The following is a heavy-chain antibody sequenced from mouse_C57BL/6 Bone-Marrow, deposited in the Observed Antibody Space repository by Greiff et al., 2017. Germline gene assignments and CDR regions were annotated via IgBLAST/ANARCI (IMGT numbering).Heavy chain of an antibody. D-gene: IGHD1-1*01. CDR1: GFSLSTFGMG. V-gene: IGHV8-8*01. CDR2: IWWDDDK. Sequence: QVQLKESGPGILQPSQTLSLTCSFSGFSLSTFGMGVGWIRQPSGKGLEWLAHIWWDDDKYYNPALKSRLTISKDTSKNQVFLKIANVDTADTATYYCARIDPGSSYNYYAMDYWGQGTSVTVSS. CDR3: ARIDPGSSYNYYAMDY. J-gene: IGHJ4*01.